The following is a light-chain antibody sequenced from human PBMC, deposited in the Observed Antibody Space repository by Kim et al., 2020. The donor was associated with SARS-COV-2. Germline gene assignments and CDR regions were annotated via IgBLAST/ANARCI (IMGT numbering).Light chain of an antibody. V-gene: IGLV1-36*01. J-gene: IGLJ3*02. Sequence: QSVLTQPPSVSEAPRQRVTISCSGSSSNIGNNAVNWYQQLPGKAPKLLIYYDNQLPSGVSDRFSGSKSGTSASLAISGLQSDDEADYYCAAWDDRLNGPVFGGGTKLTVL. CDR3: AAWDDRLNGPV. CDR2: YDN. CDR1: SSNIGNNA.